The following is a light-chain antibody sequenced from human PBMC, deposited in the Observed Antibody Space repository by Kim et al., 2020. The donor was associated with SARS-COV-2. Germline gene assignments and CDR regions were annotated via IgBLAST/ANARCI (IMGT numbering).Light chain of an antibody. J-gene: IGKJ5*01. V-gene: IGKV4-1*01. CDR3: QQYYSSPIT. CDR2: WAS. Sequence: DIVMTQSPDSLAVSLGERATINCKSSQSVLYTSNNKYYLAWYQQKPGQPPKLLIYWASTRESGVPDRFSGSGSGTDFTLTISSLQAEDVAVYHCQQYYSSPITFGQGTRLEIK. CDR1: QSVLYTSNNKYY.